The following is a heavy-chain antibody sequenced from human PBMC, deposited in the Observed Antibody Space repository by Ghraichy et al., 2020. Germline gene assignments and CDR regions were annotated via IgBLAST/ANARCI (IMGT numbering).Heavy chain of an antibody. CDR3: ARPRQPTYYYAMDV. CDR1: GFSFSSYW. J-gene: IGHJ6*02. V-gene: IGHV3-7*01. D-gene: IGHD1-1*01. CDR2: IRQDGNEI. Sequence: GGSLRLSCAASGFSFSSYWMTWVRQAPGKGPEWVANIRQDGNEIYYVDSVKGRFTISRDNAKNSLYLQMNSLRAEDTAVYYCARPRQPTYYYAMDVWGQGTMVTVSS.